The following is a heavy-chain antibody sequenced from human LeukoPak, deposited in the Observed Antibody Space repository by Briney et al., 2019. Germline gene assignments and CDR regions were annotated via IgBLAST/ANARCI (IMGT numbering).Heavy chain of an antibody. J-gene: IGHJ5*02. CDR3: AGSPSLQPRNWFDP. CDR2: ISYDGSNK. Sequence: GGSLRLSCAASGFTFSSYAMHWVRQAPGKGLEWVAVISYDGSNKYYADPVKGRFTISRDNSKNTLYLQMNSLRAEDTAVYYCAGSPSLQPRNWFDPWGQGTLVTDSS. V-gene: IGHV3-30-3*01. D-gene: IGHD4-11*01. CDR1: GFTFSSYA.